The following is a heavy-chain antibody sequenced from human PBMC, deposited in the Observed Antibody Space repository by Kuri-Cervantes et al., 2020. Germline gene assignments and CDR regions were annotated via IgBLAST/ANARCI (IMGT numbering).Heavy chain of an antibody. J-gene: IGHJ4*02. CDR1: GFTFSSYG. CDR3: ARDILRADDYSNSSAFDY. Sequence: LSLTCAASGFTFSSYGMHWVRQAPGKGLEWVAVIWYDGSNKYYADSVKGRFTISRDNSKNTLYLQMNSLRAEDTAVYYCARDILRADDYSNSSAFDYWGQGTLVTVSS. V-gene: IGHV3-33*01. CDR2: IWYDGSNK. D-gene: IGHD4-11*01.